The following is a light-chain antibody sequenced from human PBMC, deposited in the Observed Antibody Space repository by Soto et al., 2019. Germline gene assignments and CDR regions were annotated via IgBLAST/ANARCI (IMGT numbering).Light chain of an antibody. CDR2: GAS. CDR3: QQYGSSPYT. Sequence: EIVFTQSPGTLSLSPGERATLSCRASQSVSSSYLAWYQQKPGQAPRLLIYGASSRATGIPDRFSGSGSGTDFTLTISRLEPEDFAVYYCQQYGSSPYTFGQGTKVEI. J-gene: IGKJ2*01. V-gene: IGKV3-20*01. CDR1: QSVSSSY.